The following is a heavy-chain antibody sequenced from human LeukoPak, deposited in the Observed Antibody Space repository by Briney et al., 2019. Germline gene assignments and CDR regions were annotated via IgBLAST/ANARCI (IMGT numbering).Heavy chain of an antibody. CDR1: GFSLSTSGVG. V-gene: IGHV2-5*01. CDR3: AHKETDDYGDYPFDY. CDR2: IYWNDDK. D-gene: IGHD4-17*01. Sequence: SGPTLVNPTQTLTLTCTISGFSLSTSGVGVGWIRQPPGKALEWLALIYWNDDKRYSPSLKSRLTITKDTSKNQVVLTMTNMDPVDTATYYCAHKETDDYGDYPFDYWGQGTLVTVSS. J-gene: IGHJ4*02.